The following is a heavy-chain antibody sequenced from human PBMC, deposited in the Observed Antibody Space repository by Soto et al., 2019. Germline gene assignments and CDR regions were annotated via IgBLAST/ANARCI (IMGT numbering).Heavy chain of an antibody. D-gene: IGHD2-15*01. CDR2: IYSDGTT. V-gene: IGHV3-53*01. J-gene: IGHJ5*02. CDR1: GFAVSNTY. CDR3: ARDCSGGSCYPALGA. Sequence: GGSLRLSCAASGFAVSNTYMSWVRQAPGRGLEWVSFIYSDGTTCYADSVKGRFTISRDTSKNTLSLQMNSLRAEDTAVYYCARDCSGGSCYPALGAWGQGTLVTVSS.